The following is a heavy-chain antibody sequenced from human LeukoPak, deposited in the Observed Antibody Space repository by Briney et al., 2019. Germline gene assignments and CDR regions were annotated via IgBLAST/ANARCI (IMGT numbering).Heavy chain of an antibody. Sequence: SETLSLTCTVSGGSISSSSYYWGWIRQPPGKGLEWIGSIYYSGSTYYNPSLKSRVTISVDTSKNQFSLKLSSVTAADTAVYYCARDPPIYWGQGTLVTVSS. CDR3: ARDPPIY. CDR1: GGSISSSSYY. V-gene: IGHV4-39*07. J-gene: IGHJ4*02. D-gene: IGHD3-9*01. CDR2: IYYSGST.